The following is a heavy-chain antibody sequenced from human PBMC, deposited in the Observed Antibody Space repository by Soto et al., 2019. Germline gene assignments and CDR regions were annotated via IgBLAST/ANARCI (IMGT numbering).Heavy chain of an antibody. Sequence: PGESLRLSCAASGFPFSSYAMSWVRHAPDKGLEWVSAIGFTGDSTFYADSVKGRFTISRDNSNNTLYLQMNSLRDEDTAVYYCAIENAPPYLDDWGQGTLVTASS. CDR2: IGFTGDST. CDR3: AIENAPPYLDD. V-gene: IGHV3-23*01. D-gene: IGHD2-2*01. CDR1: GFPFSSYA. J-gene: IGHJ4*02.